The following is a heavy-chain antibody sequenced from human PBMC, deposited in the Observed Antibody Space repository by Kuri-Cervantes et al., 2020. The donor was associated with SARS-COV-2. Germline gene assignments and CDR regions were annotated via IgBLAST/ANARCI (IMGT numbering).Heavy chain of an antibody. CDR1: GFTFSSCW. D-gene: IGHD3-3*01. CDR3: AREGVLEWLLLGTFGMDV. V-gene: IGHV3-7*01. CDR2: IKQDGSEK. J-gene: IGHJ6*02. Sequence: LSLTCAASGFTFSSCWMSWVRQAPGKGLEWVANIKQDGSEKYYVDSVKGRFTISRDNSKNTLYLQMNSLRAEDTAVYYCAREGVLEWLLLGTFGMDVWGQGTTVTVSS.